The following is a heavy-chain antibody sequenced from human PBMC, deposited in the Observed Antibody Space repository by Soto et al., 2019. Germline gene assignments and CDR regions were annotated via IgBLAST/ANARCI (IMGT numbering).Heavy chain of an antibody. CDR3: ALVYYYDSSGYFLLPDY. V-gene: IGHV3-74*01. CDR1: GFTFSSYW. D-gene: IGHD3-22*01. CDR2: INSDGSST. J-gene: IGHJ4*02. Sequence: EVQLVESGGGLVQPGGSLRLSCAASGFTFSSYWMHWVRQAPGKGLVWVSRINSDGSSTSYADSVKGRFTISRDNAKNTLYLKMNSLRAEDTAVYYCALVYYYDSSGYFLLPDYWGQGTLVTVSS.